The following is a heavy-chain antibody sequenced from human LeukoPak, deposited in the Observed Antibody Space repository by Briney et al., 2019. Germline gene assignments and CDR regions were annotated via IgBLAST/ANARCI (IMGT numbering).Heavy chain of an antibody. V-gene: IGHV1-46*01. CDR3: ARGSSSSPEDIAVAASAGGTIDY. CDR2: INPSGGST. J-gene: IGHJ4*02. D-gene: IGHD6-19*01. CDR1: GYTFTSYY. Sequence: GASVTVSCKASGYTFTSYYMHWVRQAPGQGLEWMGIINPSGGSTSYAQKFQGRVTMTRDMSTSTVYMELSSLRSEDTAVYYCARGSSSSPEDIAVAASAGGTIDYWGQGTLVTVSS.